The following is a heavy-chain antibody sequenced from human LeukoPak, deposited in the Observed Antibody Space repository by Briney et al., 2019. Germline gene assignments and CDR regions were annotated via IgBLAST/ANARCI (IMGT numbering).Heavy chain of an antibody. CDR3: ARSVGASIRKNLYFDY. J-gene: IGHJ4*02. Sequence: GRSLRLSCAASGFTFSSYAMHWVRQAPGKGLEWVAVISYDGSNKYYADSVKGRFTISRDNSKNTLDLQMNSLRAEDTAVYYCARSVGASIRKNLYFDYWGQGTLVTVSS. D-gene: IGHD1-26*01. CDR2: ISYDGSNK. CDR1: GFTFSSYA. V-gene: IGHV3-30*14.